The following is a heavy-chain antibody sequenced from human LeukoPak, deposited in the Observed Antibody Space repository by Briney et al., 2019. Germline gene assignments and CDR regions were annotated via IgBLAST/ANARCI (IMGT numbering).Heavy chain of an antibody. V-gene: IGHV3-9*01. CDR2: ISWNSGSI. CDR1: GFTFSSYS. D-gene: IGHD1-26*01. CDR3: AKDVSGSYRYFDY. J-gene: IGHJ4*02. Sequence: GGSLRLSCAASGFTFSSYSMNWVRQAPGKGLEWVSGISWNSGSIGYADSVKGRFTISRDNAKNSLYLQMNSLRAEDTALYYCAKDVSGSYRYFDYWGQGTLVTVSS.